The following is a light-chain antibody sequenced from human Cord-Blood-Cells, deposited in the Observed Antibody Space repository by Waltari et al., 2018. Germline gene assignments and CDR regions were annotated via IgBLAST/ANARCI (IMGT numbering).Light chain of an antibody. CDR1: QSVSSSY. CDR2: GAS. CDR3: QQYGSSP. V-gene: IGKV3-20*01. Sequence: EIVLTQSPGTLSLSPGERATLSCRASQSVSSSYLAWYQQKPGHAPRLLIYGASSRATGIPDRFSGSGSGTDFTLTISRLEPEDFAVYYCQQYGSSPFGQGTKVEIK. J-gene: IGKJ1*01.